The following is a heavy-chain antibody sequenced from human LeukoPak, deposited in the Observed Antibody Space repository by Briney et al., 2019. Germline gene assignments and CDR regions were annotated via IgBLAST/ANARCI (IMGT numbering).Heavy chain of an antibody. CDR1: RFTFSTYG. CDR2: ISGSGGST. V-gene: IGHV3-23*01. Sequence: GGTLRLSCAASRFTFSTYGMSWVRQAPGKGLEWVSAISGSGGSTYYADSVKGRFTISRDNSKNTLYLQMNSLRAEDTAVYYCAKDYSSGWYSSFVYWGQGTLVTVSS. CDR3: AKDYSSGWYSSFVY. J-gene: IGHJ4*02. D-gene: IGHD6-19*01.